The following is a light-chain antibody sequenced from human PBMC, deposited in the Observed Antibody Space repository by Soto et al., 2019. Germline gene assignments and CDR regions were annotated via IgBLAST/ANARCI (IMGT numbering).Light chain of an antibody. CDR1: QSIEDL. V-gene: IGKV1-5*03. J-gene: IGKJ1*01. CDR2: RAS. Sequence: IQMTQSPATLSASVGDRVTITCRASQSIEDLLAWYQQKPGIAPKLLVYRASTLESGVPSRFSGSGSGTEFTRTINSLQPDDFATYFCQQYRSYSTFGQGTKVEI. CDR3: QQYRSYST.